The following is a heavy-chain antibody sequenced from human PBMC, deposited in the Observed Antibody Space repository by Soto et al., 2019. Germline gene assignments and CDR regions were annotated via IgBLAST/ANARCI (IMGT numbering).Heavy chain of an antibody. V-gene: IGHV1-18*01. CDR1: GYTFTSYG. CDR2: ISAYNGNT. CDR3: ARAQLGCSGGSCYTLFDY. D-gene: IGHD2-15*01. Sequence: ASVKVSCKASGYTFTSYGISWVRQAPGQGLEWMGWISAYNGNTNYAQKLQGRVTMTTDTSTSTAYMELRSLRSDDTAVYYCARAQLGCSGGSCYTLFDYWGQGTLVTVSS. J-gene: IGHJ4*02.